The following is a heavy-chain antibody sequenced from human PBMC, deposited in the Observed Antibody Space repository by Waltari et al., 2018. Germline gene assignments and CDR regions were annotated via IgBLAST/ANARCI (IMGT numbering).Heavy chain of an antibody. V-gene: IGHV3-7*03. CDR1: GFTFSSYW. D-gene: IGHD1-26*01. CDR3: AGERAGGFDY. CDR2: IKQDGSKK. J-gene: IGHJ4*02. Sequence: EVQLVESGGGLVQPGGSLRLSCAASGFTFSSYWMSWVRPAPGKGVDWVANIKQDGSKKEYVDSVKGRFTISRDNAKNSLYLQMNSLGADDTAVYYCAGERAGGFDYWGQGTLVTVSS.